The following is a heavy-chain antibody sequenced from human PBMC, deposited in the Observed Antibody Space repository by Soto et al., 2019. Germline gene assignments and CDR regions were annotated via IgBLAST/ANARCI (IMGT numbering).Heavy chain of an antibody. D-gene: IGHD6-19*01. V-gene: IGHV1-2*02. J-gene: IGHJ4*01. CDR2: INPNSGGT. Sequence: GASVKVSCKASGYTFTGYYMHWVRQAPGQGLEWMGWINPNSGGTNYAQKFQGRVTMTRDTSISTAYMELSRLRSDDTALYYCARDGVAAGNINFDYWGQGTLVTVSS. CDR3: ARDGVAAGNINFDY. CDR1: GYTFTGYY.